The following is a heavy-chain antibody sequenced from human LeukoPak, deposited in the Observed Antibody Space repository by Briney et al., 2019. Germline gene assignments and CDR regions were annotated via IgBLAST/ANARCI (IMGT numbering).Heavy chain of an antibody. CDR2: ISYTGIT. D-gene: IGHD3-10*01. Sequence: SETLSLTCTVSGGSISSSTYYWGWIRQPPGKGLAWIGSISYTGITYYNPSLKSRVTISVDTSKNQFSLKLSSVTAADTAVYYCAKVAKYYYGPETYFFFEHWGQGTLVTVSS. V-gene: IGHV4-39*01. CDR3: AKVAKYYYGPETYFFFEH. J-gene: IGHJ4*02. CDR1: GGSISSSTYY.